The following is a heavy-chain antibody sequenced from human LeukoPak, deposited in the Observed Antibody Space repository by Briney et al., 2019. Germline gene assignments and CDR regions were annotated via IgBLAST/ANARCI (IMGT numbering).Heavy chain of an antibody. Sequence: SSETLSLTCAVYGGSFSGYYWSWIRQPPGKGLEWIGEINHSGSTNYNPSLKSRVTISVDTSKNQFSLKLSFVTPADTAVYYCASGAERRDSSFDHWGQGALVSVSS. J-gene: IGHJ4*02. CDR1: GGSFSGYY. CDR2: INHSGST. D-gene: IGHD2-21*01. CDR3: ASGAERRDSSFDH. V-gene: IGHV4-34*01.